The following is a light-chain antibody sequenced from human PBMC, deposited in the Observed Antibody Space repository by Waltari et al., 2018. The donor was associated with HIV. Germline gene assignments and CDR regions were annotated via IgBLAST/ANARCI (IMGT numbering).Light chain of an antibody. CDR2: GVS. J-gene: IGLJ3*02. CDR1: NIYVVTYNL. CDR3: LTYVSDSGTWK. V-gene: IGLV2-23*02. Sequence: QCPLTQPASVSGNPGPSVTLTCTGTNIYVVTYNLVSWYQHPPGKAPNLLIYGVSKRPSGVSSRFSGSKSGYWASLTISGLLTEDESYYYCLTYVSDSGTWKFGGGTYLTV.